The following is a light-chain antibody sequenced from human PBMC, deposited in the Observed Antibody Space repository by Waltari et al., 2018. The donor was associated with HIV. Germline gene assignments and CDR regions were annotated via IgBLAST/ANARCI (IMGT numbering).Light chain of an antibody. Sequence: QSVLTQPPSASGTPGQRVTISCSGSSSNIGSNYVYWYQQLPGTAPKLLIYRNNRRPSGVPDRFSGSKSGTSASLAISGLRSEDEADYYCSSYTSSSSLLFGGGTKLTVL. CDR3: SSYTSSSSLL. CDR2: RNN. CDR1: SSNIGSNY. V-gene: IGLV1-47*01. J-gene: IGLJ2*01.